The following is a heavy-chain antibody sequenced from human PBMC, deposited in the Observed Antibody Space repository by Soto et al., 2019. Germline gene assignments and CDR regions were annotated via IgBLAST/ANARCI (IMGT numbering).Heavy chain of an antibody. D-gene: IGHD5-18*01. J-gene: IGHJ4*02. V-gene: IGHV3-53*01. CDR2: INSDGST. Sequence: EVQLEESGGGLIPPGGSLRLSCAASGFLVNSAYMTWVRQAPGKGLEWLSMINSDGSTLYAESVKGRFTISRDNSKNRLDLQMNSLRAEDTAMYYCARSGYSFAWGYWGQGTLVIVTS. CDR3: ARSGYSFAWGY. CDR1: GFLVNSAY.